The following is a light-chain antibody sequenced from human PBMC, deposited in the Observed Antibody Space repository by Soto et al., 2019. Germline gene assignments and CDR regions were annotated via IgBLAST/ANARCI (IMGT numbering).Light chain of an antibody. V-gene: IGKV3D-15*01. CDR1: QYINTR. J-gene: IGKJ1*01. Sequence: EIVLTQSPATLSSFPGDRVTLSCRASQYINTRLAWYQHRPGQAPRLLIYQTSIRAAGIPARFSASGSGTDFTLTISGLQPGDSATYYCQQYNSYSPTFGQGTKVDIK. CDR2: QTS. CDR3: QQYNSYSPT.